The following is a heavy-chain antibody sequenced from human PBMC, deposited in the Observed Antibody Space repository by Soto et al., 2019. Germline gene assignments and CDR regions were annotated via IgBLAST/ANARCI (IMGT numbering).Heavy chain of an antibody. CDR3: ARELHGSRGWRADYYYGMDV. Sequence: PGGSLRLSCAASGFTFSTYAMHWVRQAPGKGLEWVAIIWYDGSNKYYADSVKGRFTISRDNSKNTLYLQMNSLRAEDTAVFYCARELHGSRGWRADYYYGMDVWGQGTTVTVSS. CDR2: IWYDGSNK. J-gene: IGHJ6*02. D-gene: IGHD6-19*01. CDR1: GFTFSTYA. V-gene: IGHV3-33*01.